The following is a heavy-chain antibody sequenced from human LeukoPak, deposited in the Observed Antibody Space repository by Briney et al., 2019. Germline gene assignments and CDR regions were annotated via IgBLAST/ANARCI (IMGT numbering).Heavy chain of an antibody. CDR1: GFTFDDYG. V-gene: IGHV3-20*04. J-gene: IGHJ3*02. D-gene: IGHD1-26*01. Sequence: GGSLRPSCAASGFTFDDYGMSWVRRAPGKGLEWVSGINWNGGSTGYADSVKGRFTISRDDAKNSLYLQMNSLRAEDTALYYCARDWHSGSYHDAFDIWGQGTMVTVSS. CDR3: ARDWHSGSYHDAFDI. CDR2: INWNGGST.